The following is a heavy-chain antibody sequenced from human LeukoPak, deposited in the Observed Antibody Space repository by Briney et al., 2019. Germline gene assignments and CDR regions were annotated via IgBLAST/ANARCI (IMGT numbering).Heavy chain of an antibody. CDR2: IYYNGST. V-gene: IGHV4-59*08. CDR3: ARLRRDYYDSSGYPDWYFDL. CDR1: GGSISSYY. J-gene: IGHJ2*01. Sequence: NPSETLSLTCTVSGGSISSYYWSWIRQPPGKGLEWIGYIYYNGSTNYTPSLKSRVTISVDTSKNQFSLKLSSVTAADTAVYYCARLRRDYYDSSGYPDWYFDLWGRGTLVTVSS. D-gene: IGHD3-22*01.